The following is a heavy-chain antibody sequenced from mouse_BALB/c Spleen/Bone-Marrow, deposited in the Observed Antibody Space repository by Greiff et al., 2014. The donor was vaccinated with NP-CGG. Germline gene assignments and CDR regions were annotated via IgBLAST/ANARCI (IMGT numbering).Heavy chain of an antibody. D-gene: IGHD4-1*01. J-gene: IGHJ2*01. CDR3: VGWEDY. CDR1: GFNIKDTY. CDR2: IDPANGNT. Sequence: VQLQQSGAELVKPGASAKLSCTASGFNIKDTYMHWVKQRPDQGLEWIGRIDPANGNTKYNPKFQGKATITSDTSSNTAYLQLSSLTSGDTAVYYCVGWEDYWGRGTTLTVSS. V-gene: IGHV14-3*02.